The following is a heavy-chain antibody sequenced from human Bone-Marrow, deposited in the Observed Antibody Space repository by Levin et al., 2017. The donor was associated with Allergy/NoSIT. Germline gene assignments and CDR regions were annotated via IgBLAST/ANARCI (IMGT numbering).Heavy chain of an antibody. V-gene: IGHV3-11*06. J-gene: IGHJ5*02. D-gene: IGHD2-2*01. CDR2: ISSSSSYT. Sequence: GGSLRLSCAASGFTFSDYYMSWIRQAPGKGLEWVSYISSSSSYTNYADSVKGRFTISRDNAKNSLYLQMNSLRAEDTAVYYCARVFREGGELRANIAVVVRGWFDPWGQGTLVTVSS. CDR3: ARVFREGGELRANIAVVVRGWFDP. CDR1: GFTFSDYY.